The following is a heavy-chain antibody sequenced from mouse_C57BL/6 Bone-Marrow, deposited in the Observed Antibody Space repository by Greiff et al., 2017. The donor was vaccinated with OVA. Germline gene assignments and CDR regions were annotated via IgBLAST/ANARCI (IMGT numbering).Heavy chain of an antibody. D-gene: IGHD1-1*01. J-gene: IGHJ2*01. Sequence: VMLVESGPELVKPGASVKISCKASGYAFSSSWMNWVKQRPGKGLEWIGRIYPGDGDTNYNGKFKGKATLTADKSSSTAYMQLSSLTSEDSAVYFCGASVYYGSSLNFDYWGQGTTLTVSS. CDR3: GASVYYGSSLNFDY. V-gene: IGHV1-82*01. CDR1: GYAFSSSW. CDR2: IYPGDGDT.